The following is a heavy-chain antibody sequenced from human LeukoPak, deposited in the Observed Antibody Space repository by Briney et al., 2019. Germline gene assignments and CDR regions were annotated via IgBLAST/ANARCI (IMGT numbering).Heavy chain of an antibody. CDR2: ISSRSSST. CDR1: GFTFSDYS. CDR3: ARDDIAVAGRDY. V-gene: IGHV3-21*01. Sequence: PGGSLRLSCAASGFTFSDYSMNWVRQGPGKGLEWVSSISSRSSSTSYIASVKGRFTISRDNAKNSLYLQMNSLRAEDTAVYYCARDDIAVAGRDYWGQGTLVTVSS. D-gene: IGHD6-19*01. J-gene: IGHJ4*02.